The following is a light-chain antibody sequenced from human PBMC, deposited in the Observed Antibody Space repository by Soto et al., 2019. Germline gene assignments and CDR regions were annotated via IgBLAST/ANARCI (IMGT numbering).Light chain of an antibody. J-gene: IGLJ1*01. V-gene: IGLV1-40*01. CDR3: QSYDNRLSAYV. CDR2: TNN. CDR1: GSKIGAGYD. Sequence: QSVLTPPTSVSGAPGQRVTVSCTGSGSKIGAGYDVHWYLQLPGTAPKLLVYTNNNRPSGVPDRFSGSKSGTSASLAITGLQAEDEADYYCQSYDNRLSAYVLGTGTKVTVL.